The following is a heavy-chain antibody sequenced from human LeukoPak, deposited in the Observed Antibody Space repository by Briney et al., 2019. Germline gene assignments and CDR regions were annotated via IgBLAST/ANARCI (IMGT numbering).Heavy chain of an antibody. CDR3: ARVFGPGSNFDY. V-gene: IGHV3-30-3*01. Sequence: GRSLRLSCAASGFTFSSYSMHWVRQAPGKGLEWVALISYDVSTKYYSDSVKGRFSISRDNSKNTLYLQMNSLRAEDTAVYYCARVFGPGSNFDYWGQGTLVTVSS. J-gene: IGHJ4*02. CDR1: GFTFSSYS. CDR2: ISYDVSTK. D-gene: IGHD6-13*01.